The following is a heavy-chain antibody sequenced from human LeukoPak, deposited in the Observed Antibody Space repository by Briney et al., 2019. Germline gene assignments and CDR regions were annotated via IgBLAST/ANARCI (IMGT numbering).Heavy chain of an antibody. Sequence: GASVKVSCKASGYTFSGYYMHWVRQAPGQGLEWMGWINPNSGGTKYTQKFQGRVTMTRDTSISTVYMELSRLRSDDSAVYYCAREDILVVAGANDYWGQGTLVTVSS. CDR3: AREDILVVAGANDY. D-gene: IGHD2-15*01. J-gene: IGHJ4*02. CDR2: INPNSGGT. CDR1: GYTFSGYY. V-gene: IGHV1-2*02.